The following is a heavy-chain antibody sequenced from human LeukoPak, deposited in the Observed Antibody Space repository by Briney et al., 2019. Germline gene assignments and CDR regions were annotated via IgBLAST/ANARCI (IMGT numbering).Heavy chain of an antibody. CDR1: GGTISSYY. Sequence: PSGTLSLTCTVSGGTISSYYWSWIRQPAGKGLEWIGRIYTSGSTNYNPSLKSRVTMSVDTSKNQFSLKLSSVTAADTAVYYCARGTRYYDFWSGYPTFDYWGQGTLVTVSS. V-gene: IGHV4-4*07. CDR3: ARGTRYYDFWSGYPTFDY. J-gene: IGHJ4*02. CDR2: IYTSGST. D-gene: IGHD3-3*01.